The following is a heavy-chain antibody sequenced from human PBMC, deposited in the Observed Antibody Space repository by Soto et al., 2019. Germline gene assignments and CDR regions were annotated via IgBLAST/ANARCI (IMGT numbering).Heavy chain of an antibody. V-gene: IGHV4-31*03. Sequence: SETLSLTCTVSGGSISSGGYYWSWIRQHPGKGLEWIGYIYYSGSTYYNPSLKSRVTISVDTSKNQFSLKLSSVTAADTAVYYCARDRPVDTAMVFDYWGQGTLVTVSS. J-gene: IGHJ4*02. CDR3: ARDRPVDTAMVFDY. CDR1: GGSISSGGYY. D-gene: IGHD5-18*01. CDR2: IYYSGST.